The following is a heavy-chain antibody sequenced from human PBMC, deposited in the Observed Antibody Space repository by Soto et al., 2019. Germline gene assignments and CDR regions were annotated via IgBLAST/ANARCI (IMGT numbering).Heavy chain of an antibody. Sequence: SETLSLTCAVSGGSISSSNWWSWVRQPPGKGLEWIGEIYHSGSTNYNPSLESRVTISVDKSKNQFSLKLRSVTAADTAVSYSARGSPEEDEYSSCVGVGWYDSCDQGPLVTVSS. CDR3: ARGSPEEDEYSSCVGVGWYDS. D-gene: IGHD6-6*01. CDR2: IYHSGST. V-gene: IGHV4-4*02. CDR1: GGSISSSNW. J-gene: IGHJ5*01.